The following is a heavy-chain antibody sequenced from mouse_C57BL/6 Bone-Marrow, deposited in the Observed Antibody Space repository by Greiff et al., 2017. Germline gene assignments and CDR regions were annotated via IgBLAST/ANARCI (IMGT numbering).Heavy chain of an antibody. V-gene: IGHV1-69*01. Sequence: QVQLQQPGAELVMPGASVKLSCKASGYTFTSYWMHWVKQRPGQGLEWIGEIDPSDSYTNYNQKFKGKSTLTVDKSSSTAYMQLSSLTSEDSAVYYCARRPFDYWGQGTTRTVSS. CDR3: ARRPFDY. J-gene: IGHJ2*01. CDR2: IDPSDSYT. CDR1: GYTFTSYW.